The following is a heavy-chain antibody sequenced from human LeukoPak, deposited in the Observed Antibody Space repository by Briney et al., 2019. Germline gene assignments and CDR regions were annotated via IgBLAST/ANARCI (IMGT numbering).Heavy chain of an antibody. Sequence: SVKVSCKASGGTFSSYAISWVRQAPGQGLEWMGGIIPIFGTANYAQKFQGRVTITADESTSTAYMELSSLRSEDTAVYYCASHYDSSGYYSALGEYWGQGTLVTVSS. J-gene: IGHJ4*02. D-gene: IGHD3-22*01. CDR2: IIPIFGTA. CDR3: ASHYDSSGYYSALGEY. CDR1: GGTFSSYA. V-gene: IGHV1-69*13.